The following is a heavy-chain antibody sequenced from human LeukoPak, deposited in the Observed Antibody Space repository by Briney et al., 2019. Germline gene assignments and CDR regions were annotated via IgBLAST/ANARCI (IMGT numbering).Heavy chain of an antibody. V-gene: IGHV3-21*01. Sequence: GGSLRLSCAASGFTFSSYSMNWVRQAPGKGLEWVSSISSSSSYIFYADSVKGRFTISRDSAKNSLYLQMNSLRAEDTAVYYCARERRSVFITTDAFDIWGQGTMVTVSS. CDR3: ARERRSVFITTDAFDI. J-gene: IGHJ3*02. CDR1: GFTFSSYS. D-gene: IGHD3-22*01. CDR2: ISSSSSYI.